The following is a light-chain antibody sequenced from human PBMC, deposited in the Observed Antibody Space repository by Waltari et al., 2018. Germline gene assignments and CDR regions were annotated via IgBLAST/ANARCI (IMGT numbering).Light chain of an antibody. Sequence: IVMTQTPLSLSVTPGQPASISCKSSQSLVHSDGKTYLYWYLQRPGQPPHLLIFEVSDRFSGVPDRFSGSGSDTYFTLNISQVEAEDFGIYYCMQGVQLPLTFGGGTRVDIK. CDR1: QSLVHSDGKTY. CDR3: MQGVQLPLT. J-gene: IGKJ4*01. V-gene: IGKV2D-29*01. CDR2: EVS.